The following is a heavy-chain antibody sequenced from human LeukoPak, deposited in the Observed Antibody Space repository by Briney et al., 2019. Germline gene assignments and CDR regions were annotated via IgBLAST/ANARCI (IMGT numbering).Heavy chain of an antibody. CDR3: ARVAQLAAAGLTFFDY. Sequence: PSETLSLTCTVSGGSISSSSYYWGWIRQPPGKGLEWIGSIYYSGSTYYNPSLKSRVTISVDTSKNQFSLKLSSVTAADTAVYYCARVAQLAAAGLTFFDYWGQGTLVTVSS. J-gene: IGHJ4*02. D-gene: IGHD6-13*01. CDR1: GGSISSSSYY. CDR2: IYYSGST. V-gene: IGHV4-39*07.